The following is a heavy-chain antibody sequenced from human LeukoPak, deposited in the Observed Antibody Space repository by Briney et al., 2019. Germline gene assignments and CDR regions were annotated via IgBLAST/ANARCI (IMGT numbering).Heavy chain of an antibody. V-gene: IGHV3-7*01. D-gene: IGHD2-2*01. CDR2: IKQDGSEK. CDR1: GFTFSSYW. Sequence: GGSLRLSCAASGFTFSSYWMSWVRQAPGKGLEWVANIKQDGSEKYYVDSVKGRFTISRDNAKNSQYLQMNSLRAEDTAVYYCARALQTGASSDYYYCYIDDCSKGATVTVSS. CDR3: ARALQTGASSDYYYCYIDD. J-gene: IGHJ6*03.